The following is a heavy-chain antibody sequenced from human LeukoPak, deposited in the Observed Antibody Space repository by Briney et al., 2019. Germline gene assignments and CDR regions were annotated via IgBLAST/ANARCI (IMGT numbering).Heavy chain of an antibody. CDR2: IWNVGNDK. J-gene: IGHJ4*02. Sequence: PGGSLRLSCAASAFTFSTYGMHWVRQAPGKGLEWVASIWNVGNDKFYADSVRGRFTISRDNSQNTLYLHMRSLRDDDTAFYHCAKGLDYGDYGSDFDYRGQGTLVTVSS. CDR1: AFTFSTYG. CDR3: AKGLDYGDYGSDFDY. D-gene: IGHD4-17*01. V-gene: IGHV3-33*06.